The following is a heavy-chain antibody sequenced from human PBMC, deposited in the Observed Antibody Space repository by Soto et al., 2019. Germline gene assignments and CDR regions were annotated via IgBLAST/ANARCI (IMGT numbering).Heavy chain of an antibody. D-gene: IGHD3-3*02. CDR3: TKVLALPPNEALVI. V-gene: IGHV3-15*01. J-gene: IGHJ3*02. Sequence: EGQLVESGGRLVEPGGSLRLSCAASGFNFNVAWMNWVRQAPGKGLEWLGRIKSKGGGETTEYVAFVKGRFTISRDGSKNTLYLQMHSLKSEDSAVYYFTKVLALPPNEALVIWGQGTMVTVSS. CDR1: GFNFNVAW. CDR2: IKSKGGGETT.